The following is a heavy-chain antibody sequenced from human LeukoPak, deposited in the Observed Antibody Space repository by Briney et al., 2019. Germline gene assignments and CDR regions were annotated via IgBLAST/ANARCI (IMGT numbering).Heavy chain of an antibody. CDR3: GKGVGYCSGGSCYLGAFDI. V-gene: IGHV3-30*02. CDR2: IRYDGSNK. D-gene: IGHD2-15*01. CDR1: VFTFSSYG. J-gene: IGHJ3*02. Sequence: GGSLRLSCAASVFTFSSYGMHWVRQAPGKGLEWVAFIRYDGSNKYYADSVKGRFTISRDNSKNTLYLQMNSLRAEDTAVYYCGKGVGYCSGGSCYLGAFDIWGQGTMVTVSS.